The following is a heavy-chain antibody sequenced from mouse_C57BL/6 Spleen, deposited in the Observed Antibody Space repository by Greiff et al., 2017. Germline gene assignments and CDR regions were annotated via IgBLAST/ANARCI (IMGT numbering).Heavy chain of an antibody. D-gene: IGHD4-1*01. CDR2: IHPNSGST. CDR1: GYTFTSYW. CDR3: AREPGTGFDY. J-gene: IGHJ2*01. Sequence: QVQLQQPGAELVKPGASVKLSCKASGYTFTSYWMHWVKQRPGQGLEWIGMIHPNSGSTNYNEKFKSKATLTVDKSSSTAYMQLGSLTSEDSAVYYCAREPGTGFDYWGQGTTLTVSS. V-gene: IGHV1-64*01.